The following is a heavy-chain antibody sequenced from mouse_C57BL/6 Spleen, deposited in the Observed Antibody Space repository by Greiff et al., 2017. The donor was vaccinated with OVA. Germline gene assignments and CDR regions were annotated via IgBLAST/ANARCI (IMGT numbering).Heavy chain of an antibody. J-gene: IGHJ1*03. CDR1: GFTFSDYY. CDR2: ISNGGGST. CDR3: ARGAVDPYWYFDV. Sequence: EVKVVESGGGLVQPGGSLKLSCAASGFTFSDYYMYWVRQTPEKRLEWVAYISNGGGSTYYPDTVKGRFTISRDNAKNTLYLQMSRLKSEDTAMYYCARGAVDPYWYFDVWGTGTTVTVSS. D-gene: IGHD1-1*01. V-gene: IGHV5-12*01.